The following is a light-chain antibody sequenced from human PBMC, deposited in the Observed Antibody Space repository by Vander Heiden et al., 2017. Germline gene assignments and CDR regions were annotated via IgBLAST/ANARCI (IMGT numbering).Light chain of an antibody. CDR2: GAS. Sequence: IVITQSPATLSVSPGARATLSCRASQSVSSNLAWYQQKPGQAPRLLIYGASTRATGIPARFSGSGSGTEFTLTISSLQSVDFAVYYCQQYNNWWTFGQGTKVEIK. CDR1: QSVSSN. J-gene: IGKJ1*01. V-gene: IGKV3-15*01. CDR3: QQYNNWWT.